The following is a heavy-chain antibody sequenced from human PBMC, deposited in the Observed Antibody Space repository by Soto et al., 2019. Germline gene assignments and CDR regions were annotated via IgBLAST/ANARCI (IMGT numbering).Heavy chain of an antibody. CDR1: GFTFSSYG. D-gene: IGHD6-19*01. CDR3: ARDRYSSGWYDLDY. CDR2: IWYDGSNK. V-gene: IGHV3-33*01. J-gene: IGHJ4*02. Sequence: QVQLVESGGGVVQPGRSLRLSCAASGFTFSSYGMHWVRQAPGKGLECVAVIWYDGSNKYYADSVKGRFTISRDNSKNPLYLQMNSLRVEDTAVYYCARDRYSSGWYDLDYWGQGTLVTVSS.